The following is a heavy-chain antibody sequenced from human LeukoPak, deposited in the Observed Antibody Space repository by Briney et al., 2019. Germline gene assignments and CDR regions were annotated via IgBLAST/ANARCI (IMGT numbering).Heavy chain of an antibody. Sequence: SKALSLTCTVSGGSISSSSYYWGWIRQPPGKGLEWIGSIYYSGSTYYNPSLKSRVTISVDTSKNQFSLKLSSVTAADTAVYYCARIDYCSSTSCYVHYYMDVWGKGTTVTVSS. CDR1: GGSISSSSYY. J-gene: IGHJ6*03. CDR2: IYYSGST. V-gene: IGHV4-39*07. D-gene: IGHD2-2*01. CDR3: ARIDYCSSTSCYVHYYMDV.